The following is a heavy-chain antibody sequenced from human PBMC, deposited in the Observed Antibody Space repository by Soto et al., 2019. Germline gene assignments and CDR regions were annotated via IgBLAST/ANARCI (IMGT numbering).Heavy chain of an antibody. CDR1: GGSFSGYY. V-gene: IGHV4-34*01. D-gene: IGHD4-17*01. J-gene: IGHJ4*02. CDR2: INHSGST. Sequence: SETLSLTCAVYGGSFSGYYWSWIRQPPGKGLEWIGEINHSGSTNYNPSLKSRVTISVDTSKNQFSLKLSSVTAADTAVYYCARVRAPVTTPNFDYWGQGTPVTVSS. CDR3: ARVRAPVTTPNFDY.